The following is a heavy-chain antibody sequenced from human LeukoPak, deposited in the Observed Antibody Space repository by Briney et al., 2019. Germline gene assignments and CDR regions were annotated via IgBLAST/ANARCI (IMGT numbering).Heavy chain of an antibody. CDR3: ARVGIAARPFFDY. J-gene: IGHJ4*02. D-gene: IGHD6-6*01. Sequence: SETLSLTCTVSGGSISSYYWSWIRRPPGKGLEWIGYIYYSGSTNYNPSLKSRVTISVDTSKNQFSLKLSSVTAADTAVYYCARVGIAARPFFDYWGQGTLVTVSS. V-gene: IGHV4-59*01. CDR2: IYYSGST. CDR1: GGSISSYY.